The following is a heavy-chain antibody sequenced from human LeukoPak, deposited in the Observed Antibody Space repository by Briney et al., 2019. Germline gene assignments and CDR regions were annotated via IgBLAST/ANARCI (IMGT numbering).Heavy chain of an antibody. CDR1: GFTFSSYA. CDR2: VSGSGGST. J-gene: IGHJ4*02. D-gene: IGHD3-3*01. CDR3: ANDYDFWSGYFDY. V-gene: IGHV3-23*01. Sequence: GGSLRLSCAASGFTFSSYAMSWVRQAPGKGLEWVSAVSGSGGSTYYAHSVKGRFTISRDNSKNTLYLQMNSLKAEDTAVYYCANDYDFWSGYFDYWGQGTLVTVSS.